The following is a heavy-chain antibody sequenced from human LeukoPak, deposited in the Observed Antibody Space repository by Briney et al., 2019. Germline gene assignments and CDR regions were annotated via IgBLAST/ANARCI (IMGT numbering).Heavy chain of an antibody. V-gene: IGHV3-48*01. J-gene: IGHJ4*02. CDR3: ARGSTYYDSSGQVPFDY. CDR2: ISSSSSTI. CDR1: GFTFSTYS. D-gene: IGHD3-22*01. Sequence: GGSLRLSCAASGFTFSTYSMNWVRQAPGKGLEWVSYISSSSSTIYYADSVKGRFTISRDNAKNSLYLQMNSLRAKDTAVYYCARGSTYYDSSGQVPFDYWGQGTLVTVSS.